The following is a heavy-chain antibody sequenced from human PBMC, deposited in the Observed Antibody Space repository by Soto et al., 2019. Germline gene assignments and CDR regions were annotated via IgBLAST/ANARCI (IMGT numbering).Heavy chain of an antibody. CDR3: ARGRSIHRY. CDR2: IYYSGST. J-gene: IGHJ4*02. Sequence: SETLSLTCTVSGGSISSYYWSWIRQPPGKGPEWIGYIYYSGSTNYNPSLKSRVTISVDTSKNQFSLKLNSVTAADTAVYYCARGRSIHRYWGQGALVTVSS. D-gene: IGHD6-13*01. CDR1: GGSISSYY. V-gene: IGHV4-59*01.